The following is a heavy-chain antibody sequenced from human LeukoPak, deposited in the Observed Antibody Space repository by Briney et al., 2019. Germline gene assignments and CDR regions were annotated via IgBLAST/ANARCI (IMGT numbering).Heavy chain of an antibody. J-gene: IGHJ4*02. CDR1: GYTFSNYG. D-gene: IGHD5-24*01. V-gene: IGHV1-18*01. CDR3: ARTGRLQSDPFDS. Sequence: ASVKVSCKASGYTFSNYGFSWVRQAPGQGLEWMGWISAYNGNTNYAQKLQGRVTMTTDTSTTTAYMELRSLISADTAVYYCARTGRLQSDPFDSWGQGTLVTVSS. CDR2: ISAYNGNT.